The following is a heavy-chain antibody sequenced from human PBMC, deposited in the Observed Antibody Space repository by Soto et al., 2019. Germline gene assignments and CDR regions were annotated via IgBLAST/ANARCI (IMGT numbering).Heavy chain of an antibody. Sequence: QLVESGGGSVQPGRSLRLYCAPSGFTFSSYEMNWVRQAPGKGLEWVSYISVSGTMRFYADAVKGRFTISRDNTKKILYLQMNSLRAEDTALYYCATAGLTGTVWGQRTTVTVS. J-gene: IGHJ6*02. CDR3: ATAGLTGTV. CDR1: GFTFSSYE. D-gene: IGHD3-9*01. V-gene: IGHV3-48*03. CDR2: ISVSGTMR.